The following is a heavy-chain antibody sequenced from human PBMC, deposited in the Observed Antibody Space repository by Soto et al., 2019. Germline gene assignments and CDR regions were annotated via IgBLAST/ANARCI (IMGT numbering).Heavy chain of an antibody. CDR3: ARPGSTSGWFYFAT. V-gene: IGHV4-39*01. D-gene: IGHD6-19*01. J-gene: IGHJ4*02. CDR2: LSYIGST. Sequence: QLQLQESGPGPVKPSETLSLTCTVSGESITVAPYYWGWIRQTPGKGLEWMRSLSYIGSTHYSPSLKIRATISMDTSNNQFYLTLSSVPASDTAMYYCARPGSTSGWFYFATWGRGTQVTVSS. CDR1: GESITVAPYY.